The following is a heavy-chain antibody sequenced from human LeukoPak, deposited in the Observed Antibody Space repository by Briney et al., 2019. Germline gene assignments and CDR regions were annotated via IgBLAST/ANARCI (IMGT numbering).Heavy chain of an antibody. V-gene: IGHV3-30*03. D-gene: IGHD2-21*01. CDR1: GFTFSSYG. J-gene: IGHJ3*02. CDR2: ISYDGSNK. Sequence: GGSLRLSCAASGFTFSSYGMHWVRQAPGKGLEWVAVISYDGSNKYYTDSVKGRFTVSRDNAKNSLFLQMNSLRDEDTAVYYCARRGGGGRSDALDIWGQGTMVTVSS. CDR3: ARRGGGGRSDALDI.